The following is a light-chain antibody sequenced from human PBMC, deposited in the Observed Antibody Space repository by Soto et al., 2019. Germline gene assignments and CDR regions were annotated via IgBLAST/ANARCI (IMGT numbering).Light chain of an antibody. J-gene: IGKJ2*01. CDR1: QSISNY. Sequence: DIQMTQSPSSLSASVGDRVTITCRASQSISNYLSWYQQKPGKAPNLLIYAASTLQSGVPSRFSGSGSGTDFTLTISSLQPEDFATYYCQQSYSVPYTFGQGTNVDSK. V-gene: IGKV1-39*01. CDR3: QQSYSVPYT. CDR2: AAS.